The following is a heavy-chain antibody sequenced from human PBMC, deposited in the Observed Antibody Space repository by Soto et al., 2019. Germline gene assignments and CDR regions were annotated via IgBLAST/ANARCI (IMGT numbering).Heavy chain of an antibody. V-gene: IGHV1-69*04. CDR3: ARDANNWNYGFDP. CDR2: IIPILGIA. J-gene: IGHJ5*01. CDR1: GGTFGSYT. Sequence: GASVKVSCKSSGGTFGSYTISWVRQAPGQGLEWMGRIIPILGIANYAQKFQGRVTITADKSTSTAYMELSSLRSEDTAVYYCARDANNWNYGFDPWGQGNLVTVSS. D-gene: IGHD1-7*01.